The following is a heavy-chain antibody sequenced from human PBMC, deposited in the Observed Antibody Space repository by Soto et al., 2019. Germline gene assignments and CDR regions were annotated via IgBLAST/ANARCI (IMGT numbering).Heavy chain of an antibody. Sequence: RGPLRPSCAASAFPFSRYSMNWVRQAPGKGLEWVSSISSSSSYIYYADSVKGRFTISRDNAKNSLYLQMNSLRAEDTAVYYCARDATNYYYYYMDVWGKGTTVTVS. CDR1: AFPFSRYS. CDR2: ISSSSSYI. J-gene: IGHJ6*03. D-gene: IGHD5-12*01. CDR3: ARDATNYYYYYMDV. V-gene: IGHV3-21*01.